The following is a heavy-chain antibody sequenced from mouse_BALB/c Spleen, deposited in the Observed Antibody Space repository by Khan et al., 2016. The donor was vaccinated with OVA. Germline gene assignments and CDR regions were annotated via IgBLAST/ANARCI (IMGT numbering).Heavy chain of an antibody. J-gene: IGHJ3*01. V-gene: IGHV1-77*01. CDR2: IYPGSDNT. Sequence: QVQLQQSGAELARPGASVTLSCKASGYTFTDYYIHWMRQRTGQGLEWIGEIYPGSDNTYYNEKFKGKATLTADKSSSTAYMQLSSLTSEDSAVYFCAREWTAWFPYWGQGTLVTVSA. CDR3: AREWTAWFPY. CDR1: GYTFTDYY.